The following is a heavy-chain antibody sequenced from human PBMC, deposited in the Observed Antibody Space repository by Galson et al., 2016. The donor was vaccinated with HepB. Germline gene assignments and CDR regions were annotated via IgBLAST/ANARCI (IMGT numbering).Heavy chain of an antibody. CDR1: GGSLSGYH. V-gene: IGHV4-34*01. Sequence: SETLSLTCTVNGGSLSGYHWGWIRQTPGKGLEWIGEINQSGSTNYKTSLKSRATISADTSKNQFSLRLNSVTAADTAVYYCAREPPGARTGYYTYGFDSWGQGTLVTVSS. J-gene: IGHJ4*02. CDR2: INQSGST. D-gene: IGHD3/OR15-3a*01. CDR3: AREPPGARTGYYTYGFDS.